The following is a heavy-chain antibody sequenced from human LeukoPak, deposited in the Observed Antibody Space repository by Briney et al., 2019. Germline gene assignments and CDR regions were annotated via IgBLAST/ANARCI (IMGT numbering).Heavy chain of an antibody. Sequence: SETLSLTCTVSGGSISSYYWSWIRQPAGKGLEWIGRIYTSGSTNYNPSLKSRVTMSVDTSKNQFSQKLSSVTAADTAVYYCARVRRRRVVPAAIGAFDIWGQGTMVTVSS. CDR3: ARVRRRRVVPAAIGAFDI. CDR2: IYTSGST. CDR1: GGSISSYY. D-gene: IGHD2-2*01. V-gene: IGHV4-4*07. J-gene: IGHJ3*02.